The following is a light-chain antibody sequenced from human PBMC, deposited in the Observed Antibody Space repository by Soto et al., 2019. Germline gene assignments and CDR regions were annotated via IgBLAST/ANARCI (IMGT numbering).Light chain of an antibody. CDR3: QSYDSSLSGVV. V-gene: IGLV1-40*01. CDR1: RSNIGAGYD. CDR2: GNS. J-gene: IGLJ2*01. Sequence: SVLTQPPSVSGAPGQRVTLSCTGSRSNIGAGYDVHWYQQLPGTAPKLLIYGNSNRPSGVPDRFSGSKSGTSASLAITGLQAEDEADYYCQSYDSSLSGVVFGGGTKLTVL.